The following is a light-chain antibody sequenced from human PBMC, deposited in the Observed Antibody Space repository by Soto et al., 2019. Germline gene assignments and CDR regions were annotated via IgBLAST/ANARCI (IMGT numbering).Light chain of an antibody. J-gene: IGKJ2*01. Sequence: DIQLTQSPSTLSASVGDRVTITCRASQSINSWLAWYQQRPGKAPKLLMYKASSLQSGVPSRFSGSGSGTEFTLTIIRLQPDDFATYYCQQYNSYPHTFGQGTKLEIK. CDR3: QQYNSYPHT. V-gene: IGKV1-5*03. CDR1: QSINSW. CDR2: KAS.